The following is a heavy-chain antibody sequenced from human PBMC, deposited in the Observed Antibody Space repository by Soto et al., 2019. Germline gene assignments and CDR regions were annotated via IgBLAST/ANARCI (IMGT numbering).Heavy chain of an antibody. Sequence: EVQLVESGGRLVQPGGSLRLSCAASGFTFSNYWMAWVRQAPGKGLEWVANIDQDGGEKYYVDSVKGRFTISRDNAKNSLYLHMNSLRAEDTAVYYCARGGNLFDPWGQGTLVTVSS. J-gene: IGHJ5*02. CDR3: ARGGNLFDP. V-gene: IGHV3-7*05. D-gene: IGHD3-10*01. CDR2: IDQDGGEK. CDR1: GFTFSNYW.